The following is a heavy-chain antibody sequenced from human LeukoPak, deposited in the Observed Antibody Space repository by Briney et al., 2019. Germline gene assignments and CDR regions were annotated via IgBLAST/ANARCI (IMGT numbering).Heavy chain of an antibody. Sequence: SETLSLTCAVSSGSITSSNWWSWVRQPPGKGLEWIGEIYHNGSTNYNPSLKSRVTISVDTSKNQFSLKLSSVTAADTAVYYCARLVVGATPVRDYWGQGTLVTVSS. CDR1: SGSITSSNW. CDR2: IYHNGST. CDR3: ARLVVGATPVRDY. D-gene: IGHD1-26*01. J-gene: IGHJ4*02. V-gene: IGHV4-4*02.